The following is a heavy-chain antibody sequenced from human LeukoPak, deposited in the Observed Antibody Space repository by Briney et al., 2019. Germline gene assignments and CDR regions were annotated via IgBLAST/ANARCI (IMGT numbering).Heavy chain of an antibody. Sequence: PGGSLRISCAASGFTFGSYGMHWVRQAPGKGLEWVSSIEYSGGSAYYADSVRGRFTISRDNSKNTLYLQMNSLRAEDTAIYYCAKDLVTGSLDYWGQGTLVTVSS. D-gene: IGHD3-10*01. V-gene: IGHV3-23*01. CDR2: IEYSGGSA. J-gene: IGHJ4*02. CDR1: GFTFGSYG. CDR3: AKDLVTGSLDY.